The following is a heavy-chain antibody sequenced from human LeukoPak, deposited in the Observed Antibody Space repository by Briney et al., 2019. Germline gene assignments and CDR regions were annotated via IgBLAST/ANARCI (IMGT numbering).Heavy chain of an antibody. CDR1: GGSISSYY. Sequence: SETLSLTCTVSGGSISSYYWSWIRQPPGKGLEWIGYIYYSGSTNYNPSLKSRVTISIDTSKNQFSLKLSSVTADDTAVYYCARAPRGLGSGWYIDDYWGQGTLVTISS. CDR3: ARAPRGLGSGWYIDDY. D-gene: IGHD6-19*01. V-gene: IGHV4-59*01. CDR2: IYYSGST. J-gene: IGHJ4*02.